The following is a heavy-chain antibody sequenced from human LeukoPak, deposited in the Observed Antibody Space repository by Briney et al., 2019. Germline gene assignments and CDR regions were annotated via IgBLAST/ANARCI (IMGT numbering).Heavy chain of an antibody. D-gene: IGHD5-12*01. V-gene: IGHV4-39*01. J-gene: IGHJ6*03. Sequence: PGGSLRLSCAASGFTVSSNYMSWIRQPPGKGLEWIGSIYYSGSTYYNPSLKSRVTISVDTSKNQFSLKLSSVTAADTAVYYCARHKIGYDHYYYMDVWGKGTTVTISS. CDR2: IYYSGST. CDR3: ARHKIGYDHYYYMDV. CDR1: GFTVSSNY.